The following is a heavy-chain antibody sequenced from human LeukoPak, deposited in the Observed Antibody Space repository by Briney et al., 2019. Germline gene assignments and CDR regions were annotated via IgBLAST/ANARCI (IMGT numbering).Heavy chain of an antibody. V-gene: IGHV1-18*01. CDR1: GYMHINHA. Sequence: ASVKVSCKASGYMHINHAITWVRLAPGQGLEWMGWIGAYNGNTNYAQKFHDRVTLTTDTSTTTAYMELRSLRSDDTAVYYCARDPSLSSGWIHDAFDIWGQGTMVTVSS. D-gene: IGHD6-19*01. J-gene: IGHJ3*02. CDR2: IGAYNGNT. CDR3: ARDPSLSSGWIHDAFDI.